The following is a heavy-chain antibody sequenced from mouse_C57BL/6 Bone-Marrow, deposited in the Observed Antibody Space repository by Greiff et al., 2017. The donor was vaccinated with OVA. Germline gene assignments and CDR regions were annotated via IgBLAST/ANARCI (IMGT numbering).Heavy chain of an antibody. CDR2: IYPYDSET. Sequence: QVQLQQPGPELVRPGSSVKLSCKASGYTFTSSWMDWVKQRPGQGLEWIGNIYPYDSETNYNQKFKDKATLTVDKSSSTAYMQISSLTSEDCAVYYCAVYGGGAMDYWGQGTSVTVSS. CDR3: AVYGGGAMDY. V-gene: IGHV1-61*01. J-gene: IGHJ4*01. D-gene: IGHD1-1*02. CDR1: GYTFTSSW.